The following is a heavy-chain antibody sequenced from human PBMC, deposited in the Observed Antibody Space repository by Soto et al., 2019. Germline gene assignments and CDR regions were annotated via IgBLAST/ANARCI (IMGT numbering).Heavy chain of an antibody. D-gene: IGHD6-13*01. J-gene: IGHJ4*02. CDR3: AKGPYSIEMPNFDS. CDR1: GFIFDQYA. Sequence: EVQLVESGGGLVQPGESLRLSCAASGFIFDQYAMHWVRQVPGKGLEWVSGISYDGGYIGYADSVKGRFIISRDNAKTSLYLQMNSLAPEDTAVYYCAKGPYSIEMPNFDSWGQGALVTVSS. CDR2: ISYDGGYI. V-gene: IGHV3-9*01.